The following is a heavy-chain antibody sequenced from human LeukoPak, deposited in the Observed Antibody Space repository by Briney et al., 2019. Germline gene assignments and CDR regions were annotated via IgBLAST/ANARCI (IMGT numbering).Heavy chain of an antibody. CDR3: AKTNKIAAAGRAYCYYYYMDV. Sequence: SVKVSCKASGGTFSSYAISWVRQAPGQGLEWMGGIIPIFGTANYAQKFQGRVTITADKSTSTAYMELSSLRSEDTAVYYCAKTNKIAAAGRAYCYYYYMDVWGKGTTVTVSS. V-gene: IGHV1-69*06. D-gene: IGHD6-13*01. J-gene: IGHJ6*03. CDR1: GGTFSSYA. CDR2: IIPIFGTA.